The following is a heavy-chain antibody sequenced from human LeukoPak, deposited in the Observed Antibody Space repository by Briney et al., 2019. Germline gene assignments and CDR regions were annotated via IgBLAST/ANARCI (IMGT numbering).Heavy chain of an antibody. CDR2: IYTSGST. Sequence: PSETLSLTCTVSGGSISSYYWSWIRQPAGKGLEWIGRIYTSGSTNYNPSLKSRVTMSVDTSKNQISLKLSSVTAADTAVYYCARDRWGYYYGSGSYYKGDYMDVWGKGTTVTISS. CDR3: ARDRWGYYYGSGSYYKGDYMDV. D-gene: IGHD3-10*01. CDR1: GGSISSYY. J-gene: IGHJ6*03. V-gene: IGHV4-4*07.